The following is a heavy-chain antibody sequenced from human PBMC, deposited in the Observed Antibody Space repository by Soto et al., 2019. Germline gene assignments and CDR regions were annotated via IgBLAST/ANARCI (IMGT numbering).Heavy chain of an antibody. CDR1: GFTFSNAW. V-gene: IGHV3-15*07. Sequence: GGSLRLSCAASGFTFSNAWMNWVRQAPGKGLEWVGRIKSKTDGGTTDYAAPVKGRFTISRDDSKNTLYLQMNSLKTEDTAVYYCTTDLGDPRLFEFDYWGQGTLVTVSS. J-gene: IGHJ4*02. CDR3: TTDLGDPRLFEFDY. CDR2: IKSKTDGGTT. D-gene: IGHD3-22*01.